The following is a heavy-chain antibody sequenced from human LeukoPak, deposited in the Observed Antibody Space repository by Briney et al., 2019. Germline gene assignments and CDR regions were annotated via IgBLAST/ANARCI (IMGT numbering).Heavy chain of an antibody. CDR3: ARENRRYSGITAKRAFDI. CDR1: GFTFSSYE. CDR2: ISSSGSTI. V-gene: IGHV3-48*03. D-gene: IGHD1-26*01. Sequence: GGSLRLSCAASGFTFSSYEMNWVRQAPGKGLEWVSYISSSGSTIYYADSVKGRFTISRDNAKNSLYLQMNSLRAEDTAVYYCARENRRYSGITAKRAFDIWGQGTMVTVSS. J-gene: IGHJ3*02.